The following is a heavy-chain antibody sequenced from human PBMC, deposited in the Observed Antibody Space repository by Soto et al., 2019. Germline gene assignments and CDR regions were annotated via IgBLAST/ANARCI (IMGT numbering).Heavy chain of an antibody. V-gene: IGHV4-34*01. J-gene: IGHJ4*02. D-gene: IGHD1-26*01. Sequence: QVQLQQWGAGLLKPSETLSLTCAVYGGSFSGYYWSWIRQPPGKGLEWIGEINHSGSTNYNPSLKSRVTISVDTSKNQFSLKLSSVTAADTAVYYCARASGSSPPPDDWGQGTLVTVSS. CDR1: GGSFSGYY. CDR2: INHSGST. CDR3: ARASGSSPPPDD.